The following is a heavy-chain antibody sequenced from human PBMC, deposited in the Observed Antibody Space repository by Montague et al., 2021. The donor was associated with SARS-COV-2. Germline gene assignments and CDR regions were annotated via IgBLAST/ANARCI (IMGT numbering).Heavy chain of an antibody. D-gene: IGHD3-3*01. CDR2: IYYSGST. CDR1: GGSISSYY. V-gene: IGHV4-59*01. J-gene: IGHJ4*02. Sequence: SETLSLTCTVSGGSISSYYCSWIRQPQGTGLEWIGFIYYSGSTNYNPSLTSRVPISVDTSKNQFSLKLSSVTAADTAVYYCARAPVAHITIFGVVTAFDYWGQGTMVTVSS. CDR3: ARAPVAHITIFGVVTAFDY.